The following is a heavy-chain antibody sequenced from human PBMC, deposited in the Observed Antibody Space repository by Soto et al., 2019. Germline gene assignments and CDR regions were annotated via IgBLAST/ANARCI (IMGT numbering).Heavy chain of an antibody. J-gene: IGHJ3*01. CDR2: ISDSGDRT. CDR3: AKDRGIIVKAGDAFDV. Sequence: PLGSLRLSCASSGFTLSMSAVNWVRQAPGKGLEWVSYISDSGDRTYYADSVKGRFTISRDRSKNTVSLQMDSLRAEDTAVYYCAKDRGIIVKAGDAFDVWGQGTKVTVSS. V-gene: IGHV3-23*01. CDR1: GFTLSMSA. D-gene: IGHD3-16*02.